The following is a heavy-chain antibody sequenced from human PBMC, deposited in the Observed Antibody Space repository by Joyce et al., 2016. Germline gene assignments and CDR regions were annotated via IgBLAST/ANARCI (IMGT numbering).Heavy chain of an antibody. CDR3: ARDLTGSGWYYFDH. D-gene: IGHD6-19*01. CDR1: GYTFTGLY. J-gene: IGHJ4*02. CDR2: INTMGGGT. V-gene: IGHV1-46*01. Sequence: VHLVQSGAEVKEPGASVKVSCKASGYTFTGLYVHWVRQAPGQGLEWMGMINTMGGGTTYAQKFQGRVTLTRDTAANTHYMELTSLTSDDTAVFYCARDLTGSGWYYFDHWGQGTLVTVSS.